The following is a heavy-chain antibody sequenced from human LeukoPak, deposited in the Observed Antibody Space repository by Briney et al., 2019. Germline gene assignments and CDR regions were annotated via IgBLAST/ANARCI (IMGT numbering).Heavy chain of an antibody. V-gene: IGHV1-18*01. CDR1: DYSLMNYG. CDR2: ISPYNGNT. CDR3: ARRRAAVGNMYYFDY. D-gene: IGHD1-26*01. J-gene: IGHJ4*02. Sequence: ASVKVSCKGFDYSLMNYGISWVRHVTGQGLEWMGWISPYNGNTNYAEKFLGRVTMTTDTSTTTSYMELRSLTSDDTGTYFCARRRAAVGNMYYFDYWGQGTLLIVSS.